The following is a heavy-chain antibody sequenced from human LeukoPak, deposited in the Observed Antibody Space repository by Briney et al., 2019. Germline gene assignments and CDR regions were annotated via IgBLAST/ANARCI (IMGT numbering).Heavy chain of an antibody. CDR1: GYSFTSYD. J-gene: IGHJ4*02. CDR2: ISTYNGNT. V-gene: IGHV1-18*01. D-gene: IGHD3-16*02. CDR3: AREYSYDYVWGSYRTLDY. Sequence: ASVKVSCKTSGYSFTSYDINWVRQAPGQGLEWMGWISTYNGNTNSAQKFQGRVTMTTDTSTSTAYMELRSLRSDDTAVYYCAREYSYDYVWGSYRTLDYWGQGTLVTVSS.